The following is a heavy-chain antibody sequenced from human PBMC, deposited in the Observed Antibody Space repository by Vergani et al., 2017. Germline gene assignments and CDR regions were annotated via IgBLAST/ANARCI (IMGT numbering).Heavy chain of an antibody. D-gene: IGHD2-2*01. CDR3: AREDDCSSTSCPPDY. CDR1: GYTFTSYG. V-gene: IGHV1-2*02. CDR2: INPNSGGT. J-gene: IGHJ4*02. Sequence: QVQLVQSGAEVKKPGASVKVSCKASGYTFTSYGISWVRQAPGQGLEWMGWINPNSGGTNYAQKFQGRVTMTRDTSISTAYMELSRLRSDDTAVYYCAREDDCSSTSCPPDYWGQGTLVTVSS.